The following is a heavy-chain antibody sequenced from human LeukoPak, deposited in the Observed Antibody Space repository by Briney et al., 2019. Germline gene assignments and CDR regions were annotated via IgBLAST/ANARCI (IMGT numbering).Heavy chain of an antibody. Sequence: GGSLRLSCAASGFTLSSYAMSWVRQAPGKGLEWVSVISGGGDDSTDYADSVKGRFTISRDNSKDTLFLQMNSLRAEDTAVYYCACGPHQQWIIADYWGPGTLVTVSS. D-gene: IGHD6-19*01. J-gene: IGHJ4*03. CDR3: ACGPHQQWIIADY. V-gene: IGHV3-23*01. CDR2: ISGGGDDST. CDR1: GFTLSSYA.